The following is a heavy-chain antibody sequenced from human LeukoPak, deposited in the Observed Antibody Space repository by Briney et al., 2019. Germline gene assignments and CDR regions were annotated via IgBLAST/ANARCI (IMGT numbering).Heavy chain of an antibody. V-gene: IGHV4-59*08. CDR3: ARVGGYSSGWYFVDP. J-gene: IGHJ5*02. CDR2: IYYSGNT. D-gene: IGHD6-13*01. CDR1: GGSISIYY. Sequence: SETLSLTCTVSGGSISIYYWSWIRQPPGKGLEWIGYIYYSGNTNYNPSLKSRVTISVDTSKNQFSLKLSSVTAADTAVYYCARVGGYSSGWYFVDPWGQGTLVTVSS.